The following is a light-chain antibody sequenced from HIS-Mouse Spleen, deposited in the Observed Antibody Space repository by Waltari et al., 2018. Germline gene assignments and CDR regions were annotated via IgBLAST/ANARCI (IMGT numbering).Light chain of an antibody. CDR2: DDS. V-gene: IGLV3-21*03. Sequence: SYVLTQPPSVSVAPGKTARITCRGNNIGRESVHWYQQKPGQAPVLVVYDDSDRPSGIPERFSGSNSGNTATLTISRVEAGDEADYYCQVWDSSSDHVVFGGGTKLTVL. CDR3: QVWDSSSDHVV. CDR1: NIGRES. J-gene: IGLJ2*01.